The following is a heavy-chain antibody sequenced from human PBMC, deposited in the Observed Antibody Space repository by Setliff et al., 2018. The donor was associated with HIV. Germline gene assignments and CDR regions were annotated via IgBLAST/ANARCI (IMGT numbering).Heavy chain of an antibody. CDR1: GGSISSSSYY. D-gene: IGHD3-10*01. CDR2: VYYSGTT. Sequence: SETLSLTCTVSGGSISSSSYYWGWIRQPPGKGLEWIGSVYYSGTTYYNPSLESRVTISVDTSKNQFSLKLSSVTAAGTAVYYCASGYGSGSYPGDWGQGTLVTVSS. CDR3: ASGYGSGSYPGD. J-gene: IGHJ4*02. V-gene: IGHV4-39*07.